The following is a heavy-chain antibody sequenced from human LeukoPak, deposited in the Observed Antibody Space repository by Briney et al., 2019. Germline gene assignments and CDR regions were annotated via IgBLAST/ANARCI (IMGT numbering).Heavy chain of an antibody. V-gene: IGHV3-48*03. J-gene: IGHJ3*02. D-gene: IGHD2-21*02. CDR3: ATYCGGDCFAFDI. Sequence: PGGSLRLSCAASGFTFSSYEMNWVRQAPGKGLEWVSYISSSGSTIYYADSVKGRFTISRDNAKNSLYLQMNSLRAEDTAVYYCATYCGGDCFAFDIWGQGTMVTVSS. CDR1: GFTFSSYE. CDR2: ISSSGSTI.